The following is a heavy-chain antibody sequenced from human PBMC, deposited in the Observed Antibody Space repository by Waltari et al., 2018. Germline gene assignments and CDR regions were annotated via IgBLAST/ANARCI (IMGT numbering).Heavy chain of an antibody. V-gene: IGHV4-59*08. CDR1: GGSMNNYY. J-gene: IGHJ3*02. Sequence: QVQLQESGPGLVKPSETLSLTCSVSGGSMNNYYLSWIRQPPGKGLEWIAYIFYTGYTSYHPSLESRVTLSIDTSKNQISLKLTSVTAADTALYYCARHPDGRVAFDIWGQGTMVTVSS. CDR2: IFYTGYT. CDR3: ARHPDGRVAFDI.